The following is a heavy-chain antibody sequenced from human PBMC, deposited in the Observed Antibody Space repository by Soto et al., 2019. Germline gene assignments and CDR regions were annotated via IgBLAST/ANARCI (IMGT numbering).Heavy chain of an antibody. Sequence: EVQLVESGGGVVQPGGSLRLSCAISGFSLSGYWMHWVRQAPGKGLVWVSRIDGEGIITSYADSVRGRFTISSDDATNTLYLQMNSLRVENTAVYYCASVWGAPERSVHTDMDCWGHGPRVTVSS. D-gene: IGHD5-18*01. J-gene: IGHJ4*01. CDR1: GFSLSGYW. CDR2: IDGEGIIT. V-gene: IGHV3-74*01. CDR3: ASVWGAPERSVHTDMDC.